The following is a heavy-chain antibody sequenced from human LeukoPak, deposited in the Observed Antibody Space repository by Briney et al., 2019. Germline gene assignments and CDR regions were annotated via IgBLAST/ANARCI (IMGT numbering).Heavy chain of an antibody. J-gene: IGHJ4*02. Sequence: ASVKVSCKASGYTFTSYGISWVRQAPGQGLEWMGWISAYNGNTNYAQKLQGRVTMTTDASTSTAYMELRSLRSDDTAVYYCARAEKESYYDFWSGELDYWGQGTLVTVSS. D-gene: IGHD3-3*01. V-gene: IGHV1-18*01. CDR3: ARAEKESYYDFWSGELDY. CDR2: ISAYNGNT. CDR1: GYTFTSYG.